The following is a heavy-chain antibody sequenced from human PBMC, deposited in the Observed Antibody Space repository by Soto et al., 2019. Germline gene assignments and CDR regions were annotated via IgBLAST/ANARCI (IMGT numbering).Heavy chain of an antibody. CDR1: GFNFRSYA. V-gene: IGHV3-23*01. Sequence: GGSLRLSCAASGFNFRSYAMSWVRQAPGKGLEWVSAISGSGGGTYYADSVKGRFTISRDNSKNTLYLQMNSLRAEDTAVYYCAKAGSGWSLYYFDYWGQGTLVTVSS. D-gene: IGHD6-19*01. CDR2: ISGSGGGT. CDR3: AKAGSGWSLYYFDY. J-gene: IGHJ4*02.